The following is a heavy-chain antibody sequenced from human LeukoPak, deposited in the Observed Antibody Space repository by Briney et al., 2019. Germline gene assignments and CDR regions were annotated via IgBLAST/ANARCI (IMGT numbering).Heavy chain of an antibody. CDR3: AQILSSTSCYYGYSSGCNFDY. J-gene: IGHJ4*02. D-gene: IGHD2-2*01. Sequence: ASVKASCKASEGTFSSYAISWVRQAPGQGLEWMGGIIPSFGTANYAQKFQGRVTITTDESTSTAYMELSSLRSEDTAVYYCAQILSSTSCYYGYSSGCNFDYWGQGTLVTVSS. CDR2: IIPSFGTA. CDR1: EGTFSSYA. V-gene: IGHV1-69*05.